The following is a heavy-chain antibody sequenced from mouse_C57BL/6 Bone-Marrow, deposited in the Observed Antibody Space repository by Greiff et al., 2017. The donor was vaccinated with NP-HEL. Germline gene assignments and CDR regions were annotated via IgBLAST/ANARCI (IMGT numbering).Heavy chain of an antibody. CDR3: ARGGIYYYGSSYDFDY. CDR2: IYPRSGNT. J-gene: IGHJ2*01. D-gene: IGHD1-1*01. Sequence: VQLQQSGAELARPGASVKLSCKASGSTFTSYGISWVKQRTGQGLEWIGEIYPRSGNTYYNEKFTGKATLTADKSSSTAYMELRSLTSEDSAVYFCARGGIYYYGSSYDFDYWGQGTTLTVSS. V-gene: IGHV1-81*01. CDR1: GSTFTSYG.